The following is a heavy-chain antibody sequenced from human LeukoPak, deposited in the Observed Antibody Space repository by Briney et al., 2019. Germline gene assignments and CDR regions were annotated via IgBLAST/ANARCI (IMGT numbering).Heavy chain of an antibody. J-gene: IGHJ4*02. D-gene: IGHD6-6*01. CDR3: ARGSSSYYFDY. CDR2: INHSGST. V-gene: IGHV4-34*01. CDR1: GGSFSGYY. Sequence: SETLSLTCAVYGGSFSGYYWSWLRQPPGKGLEWIGEINHSGSTNYNPSLKSRVTISVDTSKNQFSLKLSSVTAADTAVYYCARGSSSYYFDYWGQGTLVTVSS.